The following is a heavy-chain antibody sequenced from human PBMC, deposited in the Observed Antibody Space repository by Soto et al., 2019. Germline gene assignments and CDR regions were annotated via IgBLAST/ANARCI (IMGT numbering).Heavy chain of an antibody. D-gene: IGHD5-18*01. CDR2: MKPNTGNT. Sequence: QVQLVQSGAEVKKPGASVQVSCKASGYTFTSYDINWVRQATGQGLEWMGWMKPNTGNTASAQKFQGRVTMTRNSAISTAYMGLSSLRCEDTAVYYCARESSYGLVYWGQGPRVHVSS. CDR3: ARESSYGLVY. CDR1: GYTFTSYD. V-gene: IGHV1-8*01. J-gene: IGHJ4*02.